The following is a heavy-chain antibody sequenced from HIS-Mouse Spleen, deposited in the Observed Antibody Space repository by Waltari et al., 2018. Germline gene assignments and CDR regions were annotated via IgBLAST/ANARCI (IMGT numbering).Heavy chain of an antibody. CDR3: ARVAEGITGTTGAFDI. Sequence: QVQLVQSGAEAKKPGSSVKVSCKASGCTFGSYANRRVPPRPGQGLEWMGGIIPIFGTANYEKKFQGRVTMTADESTSTAYMELSSLRSEDTAVYYCARVAEGITGTTGAFDIWGQGTMVTVSS. J-gene: IGHJ3*02. D-gene: IGHD1-7*01. CDR1: GCTFGSYA. V-gene: IGHV1-69*12. CDR2: IIPIFGTA.